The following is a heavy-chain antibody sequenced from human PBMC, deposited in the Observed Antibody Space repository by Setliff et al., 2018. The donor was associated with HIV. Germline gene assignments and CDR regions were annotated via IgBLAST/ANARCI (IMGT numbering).Heavy chain of an antibody. D-gene: IGHD1-1*01. V-gene: IGHV4-59*01. Sequence: SETLSLTCTVSGDSIGDYYWSWIRQPLGKKLEYIGYIHYSGNSNYKPSLKSRVTMSVDTSKNQFSLRLSSVTAADTAVYYCARQGRALQTPRVGLEYWGQGMLVTSPQ. CDR1: GDSIGDYY. J-gene: IGHJ4*02. CDR2: IHYSGNS. CDR3: ARQGRALQTPRVGLEY.